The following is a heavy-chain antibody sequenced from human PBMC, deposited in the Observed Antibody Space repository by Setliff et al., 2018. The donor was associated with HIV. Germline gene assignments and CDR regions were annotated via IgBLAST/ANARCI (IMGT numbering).Heavy chain of an antibody. V-gene: IGHV4-59*08. J-gene: IGHJ5*02. Sequence: SETLSLTCTVSGASISSYYWSWLRRPPGKGLEWLGYIYHSGGVNYNPSLKGRGTISLDTSKNQFSLRLTSVTAADTAVYYCARRGYSGYASGWFGPWGQGTLVTVSS. CDR3: ARRGYSGYASGWFGP. CDR2: IYHSGGV. CDR1: GASISSYY. D-gene: IGHD5-12*01.